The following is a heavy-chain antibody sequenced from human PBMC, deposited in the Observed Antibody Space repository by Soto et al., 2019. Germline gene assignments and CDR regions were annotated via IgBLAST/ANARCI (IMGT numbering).Heavy chain of an antibody. V-gene: IGHV3-30*18. CDR1: GFTFSSYG. J-gene: IGHJ4*02. D-gene: IGHD2-8*02. CDR2: ISYDGSNK. CDR3: AKGDSLVPSLAQSAPGI. Sequence: GGSLRLSCAASGFTFSSYGMHWVRQAPGKGLEWVAVISYDGSNKYYADSVKGRFTISRDNSKNTLYLQMNSLRAEDTAVYYCAKGDSLVPSLAQSAPGIWGQGTLVTVSS.